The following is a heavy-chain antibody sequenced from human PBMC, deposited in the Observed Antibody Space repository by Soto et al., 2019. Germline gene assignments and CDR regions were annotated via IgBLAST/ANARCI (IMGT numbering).Heavy chain of an antibody. CDR2: TYYRSKWYN. J-gene: IGHJ6*02. D-gene: IGHD2-21*01. CDR1: GDSVSSNSAA. CDR3: ARVERVNGMDF. V-gene: IGHV6-1*01. Sequence: SETLSLTCAISGDSVSSNSAAWPWIRQSPSRGLEWLGRTYYRSKWYNDYAPSVKSRITFNPDTSKNQFSLQLSSVTPEDAAVYFCARVERVNGMDFWGQGTTVTVSS.